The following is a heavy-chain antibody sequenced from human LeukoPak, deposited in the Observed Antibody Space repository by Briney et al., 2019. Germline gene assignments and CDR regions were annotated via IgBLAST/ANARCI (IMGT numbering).Heavy chain of an antibody. Sequence: GGPLRLSCVASGFTFSSYEMVWVRQAPGKGLEWVSYISGGGSTIYSADSVKGRFTISRDNTKNSLFLQMNSLRAEDTSLYHCARVNGVDAFDIWGQGTMVTVSS. CDR2: ISGGGSTI. D-gene: IGHD2-8*01. CDR1: GFTFSSYE. J-gene: IGHJ3*02. CDR3: ARVNGVDAFDI. V-gene: IGHV3-48*03.